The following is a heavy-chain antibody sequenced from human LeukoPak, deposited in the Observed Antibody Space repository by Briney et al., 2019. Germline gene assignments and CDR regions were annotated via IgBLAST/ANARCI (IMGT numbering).Heavy chain of an antibody. CDR1: GGSISSSSYY. D-gene: IGHD6-13*01. CDR2: IYYSGST. Sequence: SETLSLTCTVSGGSISSSSYYWGWIRQPPGKGLEWIGSIYYSGSTYYNPSLKSRVTIPVDTSKNQFSLKLSSVTAADTAVYYCARLIVATPPYSSSWYYYYYYMDVWGKGTTVTVSS. CDR3: ARLIVATPPYSSSWYYYYYYMDV. V-gene: IGHV4-39*07. J-gene: IGHJ6*03.